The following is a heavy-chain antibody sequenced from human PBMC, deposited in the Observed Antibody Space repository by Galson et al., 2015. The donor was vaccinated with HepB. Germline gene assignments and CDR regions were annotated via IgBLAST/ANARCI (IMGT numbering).Heavy chain of an antibody. CDR2: ISSSSSTL. Sequence: SLRLSCAASGFTFSDYYMSWIRQAPGKGLEWVSYISSSSSTLDYADSVKGRFTISRDNAKNSLYLQMNSLRAEDTAVYYCTSSTYYEPTGWGQGTLVTVSS. V-gene: IGHV3-11*01. J-gene: IGHJ4*02. D-gene: IGHD3-22*01. CDR1: GFTFSDYY. CDR3: TSSTYYEPTG.